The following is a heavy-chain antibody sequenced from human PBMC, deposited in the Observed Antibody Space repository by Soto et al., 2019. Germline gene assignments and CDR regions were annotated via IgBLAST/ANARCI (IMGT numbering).Heavy chain of an antibody. J-gene: IGHJ6*02. V-gene: IGHV1-2*04. CDR1: GYTFTGYY. D-gene: IGHD3-3*01. Sequence: ASVKVSCKASGYTFTGYYMHWVRQAPGQGLEWMGWINPNSGGTNYAQKFQGWVTMTRDTSISTAYMELSRLRSDDTAVYYCARDTYYDFWSGYPNSGYYYGMDVWGQGTTVTVSS. CDR3: ARDTYYDFWSGYPNSGYYYGMDV. CDR2: INPNSGGT.